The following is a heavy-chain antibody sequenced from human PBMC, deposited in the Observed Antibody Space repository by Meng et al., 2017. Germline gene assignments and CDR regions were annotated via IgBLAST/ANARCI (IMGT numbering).Heavy chain of an antibody. CDR2: ISYDGSNK. Sequence: GESLKISCAASGFTFSSYAMSWVRHAPGKGLEWVAVISYDGSNKYYADSVKDRFTISRDNSKNTLYLQMNSLRAEDTAVYYCARGNYGDYQFDYWGQGTLVTVSS. CDR1: GFTFSSYA. V-gene: IGHV3-30*04. D-gene: IGHD4-17*01. CDR3: ARGNYGDYQFDY. J-gene: IGHJ4*02.